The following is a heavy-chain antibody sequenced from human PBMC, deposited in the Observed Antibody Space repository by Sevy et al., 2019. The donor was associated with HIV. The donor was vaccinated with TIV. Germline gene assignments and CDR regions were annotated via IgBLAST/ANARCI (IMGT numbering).Heavy chain of an antibody. CDR3: AREGWGGAARPNYFDY. V-gene: IGHV3-21*01. CDR1: GFTFSDYS. D-gene: IGHD6-6*01. Sequence: GGSLRLSCAASGFTFSDYSMNWVRKAPGKGLEWVSIISSSSSYIYYADSMKGRFTISRDNAKTSLYLQMNSLRVEDTAVYYCAREGWGGAARPNYFDYWGQGTLVTVSS. J-gene: IGHJ4*02. CDR2: ISSSSSYI.